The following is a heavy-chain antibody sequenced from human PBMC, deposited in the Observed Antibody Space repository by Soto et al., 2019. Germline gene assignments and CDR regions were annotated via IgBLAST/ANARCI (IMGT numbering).Heavy chain of an antibody. CDR3: AHHLMGWGEAFDV. CDR2: IYWDDDT. J-gene: IGHJ3*01. Sequence: QITLKESGPTLVKPTQTLTLTCTCSGFSRNIDGVGVSWIRQPPGKALEWLALIYWDDDTRYSASLKTRLTITRDTSQNPVVLTSTNVDPVDTATYYCAHHLMGWGEAFDVWGQGTMVTVSS. D-gene: IGHD6-19*01. V-gene: IGHV2-5*02. CDR1: GFSRNIDGVG.